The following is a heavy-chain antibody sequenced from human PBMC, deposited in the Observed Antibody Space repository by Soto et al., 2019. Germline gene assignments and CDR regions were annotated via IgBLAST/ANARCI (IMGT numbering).Heavy chain of an antibody. CDR1: GGSISSGDYY. CDR3: ARVGAAAAGTPNWFDP. V-gene: IGHV4-30-4*01. Sequence: SETLSLTCTVSGGSISSGDYYWSWIRQPPGKGLEWIGYIYYSGSTYYNPSLKSRVTISVDTSKNQFSLKLSSVTAADTAVYYCARVGAAAAGTPNWFDPWGQGTLVTVSS. D-gene: IGHD6-13*01. J-gene: IGHJ5*02. CDR2: IYYSGST.